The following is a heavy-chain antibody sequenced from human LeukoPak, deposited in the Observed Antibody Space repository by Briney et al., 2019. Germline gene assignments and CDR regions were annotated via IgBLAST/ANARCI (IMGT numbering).Heavy chain of an antibody. D-gene: IGHD5-18*01. CDR1: GFTFSSYA. Sequence: GRSLRLSCAASGFTFSSYAMHWVRQAPGKGLEWVAVISYDGSNKYYADSVKGRFTISGDNSKNTLYLQMNSLRAEDTAVYYCARDRKVGYSYGYNWFDPWGQGTLVTVTS. V-gene: IGHV3-30*04. CDR3: ARDRKVGYSYGYNWFDP. CDR2: ISYDGSNK. J-gene: IGHJ5*02.